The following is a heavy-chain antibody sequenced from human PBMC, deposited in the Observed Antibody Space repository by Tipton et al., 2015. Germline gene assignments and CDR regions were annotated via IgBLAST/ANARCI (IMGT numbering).Heavy chain of an antibody. CDR1: GGSISSYY. CDR3: ARRTRLNMIPMRGSIDV. J-gene: IGHJ6*02. Sequence: TLSLTCTVSGGSISSYYWSWIRQSPGKGLEWIGYISYSGTTNYNPSLKSRVTISVNTSKTQFSLKLNSVTAADTAVYYCARRTRLNMIPMRGSIDVWGQGTTVTVSS. D-gene: IGHD3-22*01. CDR2: ISYSGTT. V-gene: IGHV4-59*12.